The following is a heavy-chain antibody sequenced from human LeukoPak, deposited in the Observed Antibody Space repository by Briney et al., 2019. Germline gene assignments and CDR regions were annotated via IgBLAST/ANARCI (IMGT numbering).Heavy chain of an antibody. CDR1: GFTFSDYY. CDR3: ARVAVTPYYYYYGMDV. CDR2: ISSSSYT. V-gene: IGHV3-11*06. D-gene: IGHD4-17*01. J-gene: IGHJ6*02. Sequence: GGSLRLSCAASGFTFSDYYMSWIRQAPGKGLEWVSYISSSSYTNYADSVKGRFTISRDNAKNSLYLQMNSLRAEDTAVYYCARVAVTPYYYYYGMDVWGQGTTVTVSS.